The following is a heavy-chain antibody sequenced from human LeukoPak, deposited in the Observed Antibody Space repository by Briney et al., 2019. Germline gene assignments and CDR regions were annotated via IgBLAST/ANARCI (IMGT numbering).Heavy chain of an antibody. Sequence: GGSLRLSCAASGFTFSTYNMNWVRQAPGKGLEWVSYISTSSSIIYYADSVNGRFTISRDNAKNSLYLQMNSLRAEDTAVYYCARLDGYFDWFGYWGQGTLVTVSS. J-gene: IGHJ4*02. CDR1: GFTFSTYN. CDR3: ARLDGYFDWFGY. D-gene: IGHD3-9*01. V-gene: IGHV3-48*01. CDR2: ISTSSSII.